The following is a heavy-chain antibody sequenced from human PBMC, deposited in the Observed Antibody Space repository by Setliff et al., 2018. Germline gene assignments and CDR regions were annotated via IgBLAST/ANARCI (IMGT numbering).Heavy chain of an antibody. Sequence: ASVKVSCKASGYSFISYDINWVRQAPGQGLEWVGWMNPERDNTGYAQKFQGRVTMTGHASINTAYMELTSLTSEDTAVYYCVRNPLGPEASTPGGFWGQGTLVTVSS. CDR3: VRNPLGPEASTPGGF. J-gene: IGHJ4*02. V-gene: IGHV1-8*01. D-gene: IGHD3-16*01. CDR1: GYSFISYD. CDR2: MNPERDNT.